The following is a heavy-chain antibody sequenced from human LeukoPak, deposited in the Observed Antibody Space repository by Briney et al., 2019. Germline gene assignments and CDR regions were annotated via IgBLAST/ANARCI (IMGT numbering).Heavy chain of an antibody. J-gene: IGHJ4*02. CDR1: GYTFTSYA. Sequence: GASVNVSCTASGYTFTSYAMNWVRQAPGQGLEWMGWINTNTGNPTYAQGFTGRFVFSLDTSVSTAYLQISSLKAEDTAVYYCAREASVTTIDYWGQGTLVTVSS. CDR3: AREASVTTIDY. CDR2: INTNTGNP. V-gene: IGHV7-4-1*02. D-gene: IGHD4-17*01.